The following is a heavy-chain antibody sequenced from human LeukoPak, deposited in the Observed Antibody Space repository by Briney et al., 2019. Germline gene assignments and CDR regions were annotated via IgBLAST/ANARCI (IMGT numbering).Heavy chain of an antibody. CDR1: EFTFSSSW. CDR3: TRALGATRNALDI. D-gene: IGHD2-15*01. CDR2: INSDSSST. J-gene: IGHJ3*02. Sequence: PGGSLRLSCVASEFTFSSSWMHWVRQAPGKGLVWVSRINSDSSSTNYADSVKGRFTISRDNAKNTLYLQMNGLTAEDTAVYYCTRALGATRNALDIWGQGTMVTVSS. V-gene: IGHV3-74*01.